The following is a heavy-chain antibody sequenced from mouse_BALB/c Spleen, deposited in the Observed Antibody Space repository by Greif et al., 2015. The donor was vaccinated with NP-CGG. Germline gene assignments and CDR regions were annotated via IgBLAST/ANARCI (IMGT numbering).Heavy chain of an antibody. J-gene: IGHJ4*01. Sequence: EVQGVESGGGLVKPGGSLKLSCAASGFTFSSYAMSWVRQSPEKRLEWVAEISSGGSYTYYPDTVTGRFTISRDNAKNTLYLEMSSLRSEDTAMYYRARDQYGKGYAMDYWGQGTSVTASS. CDR2: ISSGGSYT. D-gene: IGHD2-10*02. CDR1: GFTFSSYA. CDR3: ARDQYGKGYAMDY. V-gene: IGHV5-9-4*01.